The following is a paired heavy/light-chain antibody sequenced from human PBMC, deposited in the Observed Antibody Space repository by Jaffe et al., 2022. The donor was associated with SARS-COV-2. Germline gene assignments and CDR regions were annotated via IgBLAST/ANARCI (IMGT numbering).Heavy chain of an antibody. CDR1: GGSFSESY. Sequence: QVQLQQWGAGLLKPSETLSLSCAVYGGSFSESYWTWIRQSPGKELEWIGEIHVSGSTNYNPSLKSRVTISVDTSKNHFSLKLKSVTAADTAIYYCARGGGGQGWFDPWGQGTLVTVSS. D-gene: IGHD2-15*01. V-gene: IGHV4-34*02. CDR3: ARGGGGQGWFDP. CDR2: IHVSGST. J-gene: IGHJ5*02.
Light chain of an antibody. J-gene: IGKJ3*01. Sequence: DVQMTQSPSSLSASVGDRVTITCRASQTIYRYLNWYQQKPGKAPNLLIFSSSTLQSGVPSRFSGSGSGTDFTLTISSLQPEDFATYFCQQSYSPPLTFGLGTKVDIK. CDR2: SSS. CDR1: QTIYRY. V-gene: IGKV1-39*01. CDR3: QQSYSPPLT.